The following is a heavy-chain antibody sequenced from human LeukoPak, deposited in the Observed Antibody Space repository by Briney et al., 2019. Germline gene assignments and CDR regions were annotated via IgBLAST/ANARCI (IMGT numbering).Heavy chain of an antibody. CDR2: MNPNSGNT. V-gene: IGHV1-8*03. CDR3: ARGPKRGLIVVVPAAMGGYYYYMDV. D-gene: IGHD2-2*01. J-gene: IGHJ6*03. Sequence: ASVKVSCKASGYTFTSYDINWVRQATGQGLEWMGWMNPNSGNTGYAQKFQGRVTITRNTSISTAYMELSSLRSEDTAVYYCARGPKRGLIVVVPAAMGGYYYYMDVWGKGTTVTVSS. CDR1: GYTFTSYD.